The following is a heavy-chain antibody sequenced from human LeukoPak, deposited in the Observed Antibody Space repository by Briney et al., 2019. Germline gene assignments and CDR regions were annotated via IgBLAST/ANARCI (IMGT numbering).Heavy chain of an antibody. V-gene: IGHV3-23*01. CDR2: ISGSGGSR. CDR3: AKDRGNYEYSFDY. Sequence: HPGGSLRLSCAASGFTFSSYAMSWVRQAPGKGLEWVSVISGSGGSRYYADSVKGRFTISRDNSKNTLYLQMNSLRAEDTAVYYCAKDRGNYEYSFDYWAREPWSPSPQ. D-gene: IGHD1-7*01. CDR1: GFTFSSYA. J-gene: IGHJ4*02.